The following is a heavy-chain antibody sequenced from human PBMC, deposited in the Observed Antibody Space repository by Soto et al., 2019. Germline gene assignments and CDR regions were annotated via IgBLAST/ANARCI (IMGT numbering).Heavy chain of an antibody. CDR3: AXXKVVTARSVWFDP. CDR2: IIPIFGTA. CDR1: GGTFSSYA. J-gene: IGHJ5*02. V-gene: IGHV1-69*06. Sequence: QVQLVQSGAEVKKPGSSVKVSCKASGGTFSSYAISWVRQAPGQGLEWMGGIIPIFGTANYAQKFQGRVTXTAXXSTSTAYIELSSXRSEDXAXXXCAXXKVVTARSVWFDPWGQXTXVTVSS. D-gene: IGHD2-21*02.